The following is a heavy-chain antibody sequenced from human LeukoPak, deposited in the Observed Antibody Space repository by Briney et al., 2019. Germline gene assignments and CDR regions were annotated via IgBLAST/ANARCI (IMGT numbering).Heavy chain of an antibody. Sequence: GRSPRLSCAASGFTFSSYAMHWVRQAPGKGLEWVAVISYDGSNKYYADSVKGRFTISRDNSKNTLYLQTNSLRAEDTAVYYCARVRDHPYSSGLSPYYYYGMDVWGQGTTVTVSS. CDR3: ARVRDHPYSSGLSPYYYYGMDV. CDR1: GFTFSSYA. D-gene: IGHD6-19*01. J-gene: IGHJ6*02. CDR2: ISYDGSNK. V-gene: IGHV3-30-3*01.